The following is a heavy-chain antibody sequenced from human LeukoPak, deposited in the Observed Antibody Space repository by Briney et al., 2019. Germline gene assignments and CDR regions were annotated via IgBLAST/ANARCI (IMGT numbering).Heavy chain of an antibody. V-gene: IGHV3-20*01. Sequence: RTGGSLRLSCAASGFTFDDYGMSWVRQAPGKGLERVSGINWNGGSTGYADSVKGRFTISRDNAKNSLYLQMNSLRAEDTALYHCARDYYGSGSRPGGFDYWGQGTLVTVSS. CDR3: ARDYYGSGSRPGGFDY. CDR2: INWNGGST. J-gene: IGHJ4*02. CDR1: GFTFDDYG. D-gene: IGHD3-10*01.